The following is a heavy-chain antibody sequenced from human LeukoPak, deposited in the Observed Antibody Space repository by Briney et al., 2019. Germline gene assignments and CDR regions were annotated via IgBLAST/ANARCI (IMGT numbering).Heavy chain of an antibody. CDR2: IYYSGST. V-gene: IGHV4-39*01. CDR3: ARLAYNKYGYYMDV. J-gene: IGHJ6*03. D-gene: IGHD4-11*01. Sequence: SETLSLTCTVSGGSISNSYYYWGWIRQPPGKGLEWIGSIYYSGSTYYNPSLKSRVTISVDTSKNQFSLKLSSVTAADTAVYYCARLAYNKYGYYMDVWGKGTTVTVSS. CDR1: GGSISNSYYY.